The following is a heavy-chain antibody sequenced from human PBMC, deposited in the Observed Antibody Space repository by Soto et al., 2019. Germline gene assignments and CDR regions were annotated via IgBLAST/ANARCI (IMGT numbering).Heavy chain of an antibody. Sequence: ASVKVSCKASAYTSTTYGITWVRQAPGLGLQWMGWIRPHNGDTKYAQKFQGRVTMTTDPSTSTVFMDLRTLRSDDTAVYYCATALGSSGWFDFWGQGTLVTVSS. CDR1: AYTSTTYG. V-gene: IGHV1-18*01. CDR3: ATALGSSGWFDF. D-gene: IGHD6-19*01. J-gene: IGHJ4*02. CDR2: IRPHNGDT.